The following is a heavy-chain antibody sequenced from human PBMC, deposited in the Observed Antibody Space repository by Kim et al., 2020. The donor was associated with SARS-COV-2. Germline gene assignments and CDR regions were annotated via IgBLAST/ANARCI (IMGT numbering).Heavy chain of an antibody. CDR3: AREGFDWLLGDYYYYGMDV. CDR2: ISSSSSYI. D-gene: IGHD3-9*01. V-gene: IGHV3-21*01. CDR1: GFTFSSYS. J-gene: IGHJ6*02. Sequence: GGSLRLSCAASGFTFSSYSMNWVRQAPGKGLEWVSSISSSSSYIYYADSVKGRFTISRDNAKNSLYLQMNSLRAEDTAVYYCAREGFDWLLGDYYYYGMDVWGQGTTVTVSS.